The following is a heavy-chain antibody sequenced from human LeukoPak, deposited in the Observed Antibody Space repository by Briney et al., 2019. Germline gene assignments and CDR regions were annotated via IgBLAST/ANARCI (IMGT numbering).Heavy chain of an antibody. CDR3: TTDLWSLGWFDP. J-gene: IGHJ5*02. V-gene: IGHV3-15*01. Sequence: GGSLRLSCAASGFTFSNAWMSWVRQAPGKGLEWVGRIKSKTEGGTTGYAAPVKARFTISRDDSKTTLYLQMNSLKTEDTAVYYCTTDLWSLGWFDPWGQGTLVTVSS. D-gene: IGHD3-10*01. CDR1: GFTFSNAW. CDR2: IKSKTEGGTT.